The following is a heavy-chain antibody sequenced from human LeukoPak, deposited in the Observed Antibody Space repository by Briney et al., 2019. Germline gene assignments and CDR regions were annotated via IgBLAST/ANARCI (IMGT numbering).Heavy chain of an antibody. J-gene: IGHJ3*02. CDR1: GGSISSYY. CDR3: ARDPTTVTKGLDI. Sequence: SETLSLTCTVSGGSISSYYWSWIRQPPGKGLEWIGYIYYSGSTNYNPSLKSRVTISVDTSKNQFSLKLSSVTAADAAVYFCARDPTTVTKGLDIWGQGTMVTVSS. CDR2: IYYSGST. D-gene: IGHD4-17*01. V-gene: IGHV4-59*01.